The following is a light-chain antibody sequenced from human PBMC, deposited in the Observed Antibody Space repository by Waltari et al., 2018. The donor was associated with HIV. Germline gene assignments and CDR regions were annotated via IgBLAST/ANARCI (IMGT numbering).Light chain of an antibody. J-gene: IGLJ2*01. V-gene: IGLV1-47*02. CDR3: ATWDNSLGTFI. CDR1: WQDIVSNF. Sequence: QSVLTQPPSASATPGPTVAISCSADWQDIVSNFVHWYRLLPGTTPKLLISSNDQRPSGVPDRFSGSKFDSSASLAVTDLRSEDEGDYYCATWDNSLGTFIFGGGTRLTVL. CDR2: SND.